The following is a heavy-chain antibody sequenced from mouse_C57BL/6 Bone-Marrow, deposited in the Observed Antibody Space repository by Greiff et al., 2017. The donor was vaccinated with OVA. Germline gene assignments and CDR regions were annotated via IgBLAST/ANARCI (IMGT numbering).Heavy chain of an antibody. D-gene: IGHD3-3*01. CDR1: GFTFSSYA. J-gene: IGHJ4*01. V-gene: IGHV5-9-1*02. Sequence: EVHLVESGEGLVKPGGSLKLSCAASGFTFSSYAMSWVRQTPEKRLEWVAYISSGGDYIYYADTVKGRFTISRDNARNTLYLQMSSLKSEDAAMYYCRRAGTNYAMDYWGKGTSGTVAS. CDR2: ISSGGDYI. CDR3: RRAGTNYAMDY.